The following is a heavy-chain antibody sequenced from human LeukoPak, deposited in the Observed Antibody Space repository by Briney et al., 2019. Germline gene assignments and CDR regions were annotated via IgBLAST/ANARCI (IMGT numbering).Heavy chain of an antibody. Sequence: GGSLRLSCAASGFTFSSYCMSWVRQAPGKGLDWVANIKEDGSEKYYVDSVKGRFTISRDNAKNSLYLQMNSLRAEDTAVYYCARDPLLFIDQQLSLRPLDYWGQGILVTVSS. CDR1: GFTFSSYC. V-gene: IGHV3-7*01. CDR3: ARDPLLFIDQQLSLRPLDY. D-gene: IGHD6-13*01. J-gene: IGHJ4*02. CDR2: IKEDGSEK.